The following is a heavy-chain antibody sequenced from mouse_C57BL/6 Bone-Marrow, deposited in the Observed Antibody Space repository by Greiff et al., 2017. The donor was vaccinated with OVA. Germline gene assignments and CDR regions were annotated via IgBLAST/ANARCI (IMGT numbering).Heavy chain of an antibody. CDR3: ARRDYYGSSFYYAMDY. V-gene: IGHV14-3*01. CDR2: IDPANGNT. D-gene: IGHD1-1*01. CDR1: GFNIKNTY. Sequence: EVNLVESVAELVRPGASVKLSCTASGFNIKNTYMHWVKQRPEQGLEWIGRIDPANGNTKYAPKFQGKATITADTSSNTAYLQLSSLTSEDTAIYYCARRDYYGSSFYYAMDYWGQGTSVTVSS. J-gene: IGHJ4*01.